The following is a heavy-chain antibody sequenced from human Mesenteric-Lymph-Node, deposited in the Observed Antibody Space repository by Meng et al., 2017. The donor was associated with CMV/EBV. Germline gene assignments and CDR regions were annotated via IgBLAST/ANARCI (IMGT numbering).Heavy chain of an antibody. D-gene: IGHD6-6*01. J-gene: IGHJ6*02. CDR3: ARRARPDYYYGMDV. V-gene: IGHV1-18*01. CDR1: GYTFTSYG. CDR2: ISAYNGNT. Sequence: ASVKVSCKASGYTFTSYGISWVRQAPGQGLEWMGWISAYNGNTNYAQKLQGRVTMTTDTSTSTAYMELRSLRSDDTAVYYCARRARPDYYYGMDVWGQGTTVTVSS.